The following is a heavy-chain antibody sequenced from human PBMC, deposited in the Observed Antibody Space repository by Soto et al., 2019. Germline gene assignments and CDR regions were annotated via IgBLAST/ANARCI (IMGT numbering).Heavy chain of an antibody. CDR3: ARGSLEGNSPFEY. CDR1: GGSFSAYY. J-gene: IGHJ4*02. D-gene: IGHD1-1*01. CDR2: IIHSEST. V-gene: IGHV4-34*01. Sequence: SETLSLTCAVYGGSFSAYYWSWVRQPPGKGLEWIGEIIHSESTKYNPSLKSRLTISVDTSKNQFSLKLTSVTAADTAMYYCARGSLEGNSPFEYWGQGTLVTVSS.